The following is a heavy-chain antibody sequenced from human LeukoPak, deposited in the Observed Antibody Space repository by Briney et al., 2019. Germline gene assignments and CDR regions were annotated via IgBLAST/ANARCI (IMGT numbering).Heavy chain of an antibody. CDR3: ARGGLFTLDSSDFDY. CDR2: INHSGST. V-gene: IGHV4-34*01. J-gene: IGHJ4*02. D-gene: IGHD3-22*01. CDR1: GGSFSGYY. Sequence: PSETLSLTCAVYGGSFSGYYWSWIRQPPGKGLEWIGEINHSGSTNYNPSLKSRVTISVGTSKNQFSLKLSSVTAADTAVYYCARGGLFTLDSSDFDYWGQGTLVTVSS.